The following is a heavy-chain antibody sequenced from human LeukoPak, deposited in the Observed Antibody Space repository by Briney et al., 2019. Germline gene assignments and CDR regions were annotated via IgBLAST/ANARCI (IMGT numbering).Heavy chain of an antibody. J-gene: IGHJ5*01. D-gene: IGHD5-12*01. V-gene: IGHV3-23*01. CDR3: AKDDAWIRFAS. Sequence: GGSLRLSCAASGFLFSNHGMNWVRQAPGKGLEWVSGISPRGDITYYTDSVKGRFTVSRDNFKNTVHLQVNSLRPEDTAVYFCAKDDAWIRFASWGQGILVTVSS. CDR1: GFLFSNHG. CDR2: ISPRGDIT.